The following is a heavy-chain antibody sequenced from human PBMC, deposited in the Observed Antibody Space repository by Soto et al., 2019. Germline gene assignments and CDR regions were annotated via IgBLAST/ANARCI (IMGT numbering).Heavy chain of an antibody. J-gene: IGHJ6*03. CDR1: SGSISSSNW. V-gene: IGHV4-4*02. D-gene: IGHD3-10*01. CDR2: IYHSGST. Sequence: SETLSLTCAVSSGSISSSNWWSWVRQPPGNGLEWIGEIYHSGSTNYNPSLKSRVTISVDKSKNQFSLKLSSVTAADTAVYYCARDSGGSYYYYMDVWGKGTTVT. CDR3: ARDSGGSYYYYMDV.